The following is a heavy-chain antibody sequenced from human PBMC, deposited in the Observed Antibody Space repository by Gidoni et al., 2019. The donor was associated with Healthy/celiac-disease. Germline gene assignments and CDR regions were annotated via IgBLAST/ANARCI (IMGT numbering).Heavy chain of an antibody. Sequence: EVQLLESGGGLVQPGGSLRLSCAASGFPFSSSAMRWVRQAPGKGLEWVSAISGSGGSTYYADSVKGRFTISRDNSKNTLYLQMNSLRAEDTAVYYCAKPRPDYDFWSGYPYYFDYWGQGTLVTVSS. V-gene: IGHV3-23*01. CDR2: ISGSGGST. D-gene: IGHD3-3*01. CDR1: GFPFSSSA. CDR3: AKPRPDYDFWSGYPYYFDY. J-gene: IGHJ4*02.